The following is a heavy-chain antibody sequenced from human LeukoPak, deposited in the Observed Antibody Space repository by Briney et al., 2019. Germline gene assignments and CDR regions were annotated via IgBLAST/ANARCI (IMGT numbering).Heavy chain of an antibody. CDR1: GFTFHDYA. V-gene: IGHV3-9*01. CDR3: AKDKSGSYSGGFDG. J-gene: IGHJ3*01. CDR2: ISWSGASI. Sequence: GGSLRLSCAASGFTFHDYAMHWVRQAPGKGLEWVSGISWSGASIDYADSLKGRFTISRDNAKNSLYPEMISLRPEDTALYYCAKDKSGSYSGGFDGWGQGTVVTVSS. D-gene: IGHD1-26*01.